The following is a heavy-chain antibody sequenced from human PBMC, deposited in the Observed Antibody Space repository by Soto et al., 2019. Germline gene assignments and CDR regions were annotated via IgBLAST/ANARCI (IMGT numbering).Heavy chain of an antibody. V-gene: IGHV1-69*01. CDR3: AIKFGSGRPVANYYCYYGMDV. D-gene: IGHD3-10*01. J-gene: IGHJ6*02. CDR1: GGTFSSYA. Sequence: QVQLVQSGAEVKKPGSSVKVSCKASGGTFSSYAISWVRQAPGQGLEWMGGIIPIFGTAKYAQKFQGRVTVTADEPKSTAYMELSSLRSEDTAVYSWAIKFGSGRPVANYYCYYGMDVWGQGNTVTVSS. CDR2: IIPIFGTA.